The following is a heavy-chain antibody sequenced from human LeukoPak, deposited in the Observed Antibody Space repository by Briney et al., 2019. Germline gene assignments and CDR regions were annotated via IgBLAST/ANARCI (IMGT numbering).Heavy chain of an antibody. CDR2: IYHTGST. V-gene: IGHV4-4*02. Sequence: PSGTLSLNCAVSGGSINSSNWWSWVRQPPGKGLEWIGEIYHTGSTNYNPSLKSRVTISVDRSKNQFSLRLNSVTAADTAVYFCARAASIAVAAPEYWGQGTLVTVSS. D-gene: IGHD6-19*01. J-gene: IGHJ4*02. CDR1: GGSINSSNW. CDR3: ARAASIAVAAPEY.